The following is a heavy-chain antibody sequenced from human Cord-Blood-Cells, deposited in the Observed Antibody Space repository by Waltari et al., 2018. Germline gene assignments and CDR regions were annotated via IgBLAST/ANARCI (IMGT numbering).Heavy chain of an antibody. CDR3: ARQVLGISGIGVAFDI. V-gene: IGHV4-39*01. Sequence: QLQLQESGPGLVKPSETLSLTCTVPGGPISSSSYYWGWIRPPPGKGLEWIGSIYYSGSTYYNPSLKSRVTISVDTSKNQFSLKLSSVTAADTAVYYCARQVLGISGIGVAFDIWGQGTMVTVSS. CDR2: IYYSGST. J-gene: IGHJ3*02. D-gene: IGHD7-27*01. CDR1: GGPISSSSYY.